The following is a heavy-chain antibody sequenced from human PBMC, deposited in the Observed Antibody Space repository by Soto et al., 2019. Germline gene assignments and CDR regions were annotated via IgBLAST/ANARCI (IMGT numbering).Heavy chain of an antibody. Sequence: GGSLRLSCAASGFTFSSYGMHWVRQAPGKGLEWVAVIWYDGSNKYYADSVKGRFTISRDNSKNTLYLQMNSLRAEDTAVYYCARGEKHIVVVTAIFDYWGQGTLVTVSS. CDR1: GFTFSSYG. V-gene: IGHV3-33*01. CDR2: IWYDGSNK. J-gene: IGHJ4*02. CDR3: ARGEKHIVVVTAIFDY. D-gene: IGHD2-21*02.